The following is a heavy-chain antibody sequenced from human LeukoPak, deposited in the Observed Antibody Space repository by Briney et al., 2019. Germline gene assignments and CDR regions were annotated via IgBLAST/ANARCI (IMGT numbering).Heavy chain of an antibody. CDR1: GFTFSSYW. CDR2: INSDGSST. J-gene: IGHJ4*02. D-gene: IGHD3-22*01. CDR3: ARGERYYYDNSGYYPDY. V-gene: IGHV3-74*01. Sequence: GGSLRLSCAASGFTFSSYWMHWVRQAPGKGLVWVSRINSDGSSTSYADSVKGRFTISRDNAKNTLYLQMNSLRAEDTAVYYCARGERYYYDNSGYYPDYWGQGTLVTVSS.